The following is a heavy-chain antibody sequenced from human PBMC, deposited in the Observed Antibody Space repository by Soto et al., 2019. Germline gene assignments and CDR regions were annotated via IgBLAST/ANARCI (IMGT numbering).Heavy chain of an antibody. J-gene: IGHJ4*02. D-gene: IGHD3-22*01. V-gene: IGHV3-48*02. Sequence: GGSLRLSCAASGFTFSSYSMNWVRQAPGKGLEWVSYISSSSSTIYYADSVKGRFTISRDNAKNSLYLQMNSLRDEDTAVYYCARVPPDYYDSSGYYYVWGQGTLVTVSS. CDR1: GFTFSSYS. CDR3: ARVPPDYYDSSGYYYV. CDR2: ISSSSSTI.